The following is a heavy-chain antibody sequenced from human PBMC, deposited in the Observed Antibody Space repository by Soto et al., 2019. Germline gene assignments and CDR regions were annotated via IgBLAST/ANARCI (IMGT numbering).Heavy chain of an antibody. CDR1: GFTFSSYG. J-gene: IGHJ4*02. CDR2: IWYDGSNK. CDR3: ARVRGDYYDSSVVLLSGYYFDY. Sequence: GGSLRLSCAASGFTFSSYGMHWVRQAPGKGLEWVAVIWYDGSNKYYADSVKGRFTISRDNSKNTLYLQMNSLRAEDTAVYYCARVRGDYYDSSVVLLSGYYFDYWGQGTLVTVSS. V-gene: IGHV3-33*01. D-gene: IGHD3-22*01.